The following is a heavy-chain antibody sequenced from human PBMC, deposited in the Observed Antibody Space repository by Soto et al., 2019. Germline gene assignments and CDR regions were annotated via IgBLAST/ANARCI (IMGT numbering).Heavy chain of an antibody. Sequence: SVKVSCEASGYTFTYRYLHWVRQAPGQALEWMGWITPFNGNTNYAQKFQDRVTITRDRSMSTAYMELSSLRSEDTAMYYCASSSGRGYSYGLSHDAFDICGQAKMVTV. D-gene: IGHD5-18*01. CDR2: ITPFNGNT. CDR3: ASSSGRGYSYGLSHDAFDI. J-gene: IGHJ3*02. V-gene: IGHV1-45*02. CDR1: GYTFTYRY.